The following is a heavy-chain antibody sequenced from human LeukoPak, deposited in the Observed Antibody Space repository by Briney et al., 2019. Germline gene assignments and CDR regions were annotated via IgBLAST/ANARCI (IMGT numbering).Heavy chain of an antibody. D-gene: IGHD2-15*01. V-gene: IGHV4-38-2*02. CDR1: ITPSAVVMVTT. J-gene: IGHJ6*03. CDR2: SSGSP. CDR3: AREGRYCGGGRCSYMDV. Sequence: PSGPCPSPALSLITPSAVVMVTTGTGSGSPQGRGWSGLGVSSGSPYYNSSLKSRVTISVDTSKNQFSLKLSSVTAADTAVYYCAREGRYCGGGRCSYMDVWGKGTTVTVSS.